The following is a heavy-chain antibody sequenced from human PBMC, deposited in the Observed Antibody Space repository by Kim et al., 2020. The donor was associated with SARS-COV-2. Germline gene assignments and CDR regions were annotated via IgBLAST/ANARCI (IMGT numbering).Heavy chain of an antibody. J-gene: IGHJ6*02. Sequence: GGSLRLSCAASGFTFSSYDMHWVRQVTGKGLEWVSGIDTAGDTKYADSVKGRFTISRENAKNSLFLQMNSLRAGDTAVYYCVGQGKTKLGRGRDYYYAMDVWGPGTTVTVSS. CDR2: IDTAGDT. D-gene: IGHD3-10*01. V-gene: IGHV3-13*01. CDR3: VGQGKTKLGRGRDYYYAMDV. CDR1: GFTFSSYD.